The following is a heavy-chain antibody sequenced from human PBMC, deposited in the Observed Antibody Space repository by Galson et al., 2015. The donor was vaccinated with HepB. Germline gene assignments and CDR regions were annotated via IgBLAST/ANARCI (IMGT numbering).Heavy chain of an antibody. V-gene: IGHV1-8*01. CDR2: MNPNIGNT. Sequence: SVKVSCKASGYTFTSYDINWVRQASGQGLEWMGWMNPNIGNTGYAQRFQGRVTMTRNTSINTAYMELSGLRSDDTAVYYCARGGDPSHLGLFDHWGQATLVTVSS. J-gene: IGHJ4*02. CDR3: ARGGDPSHLGLFDH. CDR1: GYTFTSYD. D-gene: IGHD3/OR15-3a*01.